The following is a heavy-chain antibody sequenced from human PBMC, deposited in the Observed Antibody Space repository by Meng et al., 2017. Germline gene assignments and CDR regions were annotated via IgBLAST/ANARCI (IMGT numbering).Heavy chain of an antibody. V-gene: IGHV4-59*11. Sequence: DSGPGLVNPPAPLSPTCTVPGCSSIIHYCSCIRQPPGNGLYWIGYIYYSGSTNYNPSLKSRVTISVDTSKNQFSLKLSSVTAADTAVYYCARGYDFWSGQYYFDYWGQGTLVTVSS. J-gene: IGHJ4*02. CDR2: IYYSGST. CDR3: ARGYDFWSGQYYFDY. D-gene: IGHD3-3*01. CDR1: GCSSIIHY.